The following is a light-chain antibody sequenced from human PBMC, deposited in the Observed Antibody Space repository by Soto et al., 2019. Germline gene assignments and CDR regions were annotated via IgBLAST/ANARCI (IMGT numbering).Light chain of an antibody. Sequence: DIQMTQSPSTLSASVGDRVTITCRASQSISWWLAWYQQKPGKAPKFLIYDASSLESGVPSRFSGSGSGTEFTLTISSLQPDDFATYYCQQYSSSPWTFGQGTKVEVK. CDR2: DAS. J-gene: IGKJ1*01. CDR3: QQYSSSPWT. CDR1: QSISWW. V-gene: IGKV1-5*01.